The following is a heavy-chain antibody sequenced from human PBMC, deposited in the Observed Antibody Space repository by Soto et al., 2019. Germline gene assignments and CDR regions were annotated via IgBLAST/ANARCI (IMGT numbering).Heavy chain of an antibody. D-gene: IGHD3-3*01. Sequence: SETLSLTCTVSGGSISSGCYYWSWIRQHPGKGLEWIGYIYYSGSTYYNPSLKSRVTISVDTSKNQFSLKLSSVTAADTAVYYCARAPFDSYYDFWSGYQPRDAFDIWGQGTMVTVSS. CDR1: GGSISSGCYY. CDR2: IYYSGST. CDR3: ARAPFDSYYDFWSGYQPRDAFDI. J-gene: IGHJ3*02. V-gene: IGHV4-31*03.